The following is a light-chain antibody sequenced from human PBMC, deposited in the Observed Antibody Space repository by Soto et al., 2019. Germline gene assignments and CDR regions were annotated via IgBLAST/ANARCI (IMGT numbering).Light chain of an antibody. CDR3: EQTQTFPVT. Sequence: DLQMTQSPSSVSASVGDRVTITCRASQDINSWLAWYQQKPGKAPKLLIYAASSLQSGVPSRFSGSGSGTDFALTISSLQPEDFATYYCEQTQTFPVTFGQGTRLDIK. CDR1: QDINSW. V-gene: IGKV1D-12*01. CDR2: AAS. J-gene: IGKJ5*01.